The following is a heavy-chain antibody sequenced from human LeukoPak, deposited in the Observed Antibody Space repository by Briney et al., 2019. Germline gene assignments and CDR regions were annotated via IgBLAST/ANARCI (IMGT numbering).Heavy chain of an antibody. Sequence: GGSLRLSCAGSGFTCSSYAMIWVRQAPGKGLEWVSVISSSGGTTYYSDSVKGRFIISRDNSKNTLYLQMNSLRAEDTAVYYCAKAGIAVPATPEYCGQGTQVTVSS. J-gene: IGHJ4*02. V-gene: IGHV3-23*01. CDR3: AKAGIAVPATPEY. CDR1: GFTCSSYA. CDR2: ISSSGGTT. D-gene: IGHD6-19*01.